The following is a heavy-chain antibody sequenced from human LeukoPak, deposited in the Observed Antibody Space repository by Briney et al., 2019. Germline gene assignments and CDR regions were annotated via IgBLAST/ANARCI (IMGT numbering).Heavy chain of an antibody. CDR2: IIPIFGTA. CDR3: ARGPIVGATTPLDY. V-gene: IGHV1-69*01. Sequence: SVKVSCKASGGTFSSYAISWVRQAPGQGLEWMGGIIPIFGTANYAQKFQGRVTITADEPTSTAYMELSSLRSEDTAVYYCARGPIVGATTPLDYWGQGTLVTVSS. D-gene: IGHD1-26*01. CDR1: GGTFSSYA. J-gene: IGHJ4*02.